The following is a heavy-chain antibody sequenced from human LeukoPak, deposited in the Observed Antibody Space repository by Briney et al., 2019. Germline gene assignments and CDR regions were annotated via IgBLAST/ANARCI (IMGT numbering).Heavy chain of an antibody. Sequence: GGSLRLSCAASGFTFDDYAMHWVRQAPGKGLEWVSLISWDGGSTYYPDSVKGRFTISRDNSKNSLYLQMNSLRAEDTALYYCAKDGNIAGGPDYYYYMDVWGKGTTVTVSS. CDR3: AKDGNIAGGPDYYYYMDV. D-gene: IGHD6-13*01. J-gene: IGHJ6*03. CDR2: ISWDGGST. CDR1: GFTFDDYA. V-gene: IGHV3-43D*03.